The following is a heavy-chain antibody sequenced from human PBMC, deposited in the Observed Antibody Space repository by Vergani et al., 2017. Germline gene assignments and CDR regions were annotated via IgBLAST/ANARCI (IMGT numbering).Heavy chain of an antibody. CDR2: IKQDGSEK. CDR1: GFTFSSYW. V-gene: IGHV3-7*01. Sequence: EVQLVESGGGLVQPGGSLRLSCVASGFTFSSYWMSWVRQAPGRGLEWVANIKQDGSEKYYVDSVKGRLTISRDNAKNSLYLQMNSLRAEDTAVYYCARDRYTSGWFYYYAMDVWGQGTTVTVSS. CDR3: ARDRYTSGWFYYYAMDV. J-gene: IGHJ6*02. D-gene: IGHD6-19*01.